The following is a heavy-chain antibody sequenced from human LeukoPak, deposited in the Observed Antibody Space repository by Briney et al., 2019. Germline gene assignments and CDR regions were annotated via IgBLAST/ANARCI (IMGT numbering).Heavy chain of an antibody. D-gene: IGHD3-9*01. CDR2: INHSGST. J-gene: IGHJ4*02. Sequence: KPSETLSLTCTVSGGSISSYYWSWIRQPPGKGLEWIGEINHSGSTNYNPSLKSRVTISVDTSKNQFSLKLSSVTAADTAVYYCARGHDILTGYPFDYWGQGTLVTVSS. CDR3: ARGHDILTGYPFDY. V-gene: IGHV4-34*01. CDR1: GGSISSYY.